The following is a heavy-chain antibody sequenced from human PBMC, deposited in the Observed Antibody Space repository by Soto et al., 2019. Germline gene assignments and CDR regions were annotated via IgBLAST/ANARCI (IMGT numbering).Heavy chain of an antibody. V-gene: IGHV4-59*01. CDR2: IYYSGST. D-gene: IGHD3-22*01. J-gene: IGHJ4*02. CDR1: GGSISSYY. CDR3: AREVGGSSGFFDY. Sequence: PSETLSLTCTVSGGSISSYYWSWIRQPPGKGLEWIGYIYYSGSTNYNPSLKSRVTISVDTSKNQFSLKLSSVTAADTAVYYCAREVGGSSGFFDYWGQGTLVTVSS.